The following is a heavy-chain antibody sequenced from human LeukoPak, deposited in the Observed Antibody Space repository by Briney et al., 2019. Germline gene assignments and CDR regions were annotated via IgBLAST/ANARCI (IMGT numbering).Heavy chain of an antibody. D-gene: IGHD3-10*01. Sequence: GGSLRLSCAASGFTFSDYYMSWIRQPPGKGLEWVSYISNTGDFIAYADSVKGRFTMSRDNAKNSLYLQMNSLRAEDAAAYYCVRGRGAGPGAHFDYWGQGTLVTVSS. J-gene: IGHJ4*02. CDR1: GFTFSDYY. CDR2: ISNTGDFI. CDR3: VRGRGAGPGAHFDY. V-gene: IGHV3-11*01.